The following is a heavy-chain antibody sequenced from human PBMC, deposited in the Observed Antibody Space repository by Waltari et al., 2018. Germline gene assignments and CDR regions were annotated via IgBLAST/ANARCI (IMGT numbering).Heavy chain of an antibody. CDR1: GFTFSTYT. CDR3: ARASDYYGSGSFQNWFDP. D-gene: IGHD3-10*01. V-gene: IGHV3-48*02. J-gene: IGHJ5*02. CDR2: IGTSGTII. Sequence: EVQLVESGGGLVQPGGSLRLSCAASGFTFSTYTMNWVRQAPGKGLEWISYIGTSGTIIHYSDSGKGRFTISRDNGKNSLYLQMNSLGDEDTAVYYCARASDYYGSGSFQNWFDPWGQGSLVTVSS.